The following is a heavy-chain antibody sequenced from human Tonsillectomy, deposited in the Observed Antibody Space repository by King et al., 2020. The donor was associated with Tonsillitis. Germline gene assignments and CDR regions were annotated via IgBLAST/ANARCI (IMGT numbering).Heavy chain of an antibody. CDR1: GGSFSGYY. V-gene: IGHV4-34*01. J-gene: IGHJ4*02. Sequence: VQLQQWGAGLLKPSETLSLTCAVYGGSFSGYYWSWIRQPPGKGLEWIGEINHSGSTNYNPSLKSRVTILIDTSKNQLSLKLNSVTAADTAVYYCARGDGSPLDYWGQGTLVTVSS. CDR3: ARGDGSPLDY. CDR2: INHSGST.